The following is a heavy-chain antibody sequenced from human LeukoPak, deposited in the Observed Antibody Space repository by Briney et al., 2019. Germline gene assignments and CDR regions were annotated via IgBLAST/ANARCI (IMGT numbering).Heavy chain of an antibody. Sequence: GGSLRLPCVASGFTFSSYSMSWVRQAPGKGLEWVANIKQDGSEKYYVDSVKGRFTISRDNAKNSLYLQMNSLRAEDTAVYYCARVPLQQWRPLFDFWGQGTLVTVSS. CDR2: IKQDGSEK. D-gene: IGHD6-19*01. CDR1: GFTFSSYS. V-gene: IGHV3-7*01. J-gene: IGHJ4*02. CDR3: ARVPLQQWRPLFDF.